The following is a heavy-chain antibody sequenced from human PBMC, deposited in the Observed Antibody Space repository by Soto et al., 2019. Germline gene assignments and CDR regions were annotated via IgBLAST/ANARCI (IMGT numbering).Heavy chain of an antibody. CDR2: INHSGST. D-gene: IGHD5-12*01. CDR3: ARGNSGTGY. J-gene: IGHJ4*02. Sequence: SETLSLTCAVYGGSFSGYYWSWIRQPPGKGLEWIGEINHSGSTNYNPSLKSRVTISADTSKNQFSLKLSSVTAADTAVYYCARGNSGTGYWGQGTLVTVSS. CDR1: GGSFSGYY. V-gene: IGHV4-34*01.